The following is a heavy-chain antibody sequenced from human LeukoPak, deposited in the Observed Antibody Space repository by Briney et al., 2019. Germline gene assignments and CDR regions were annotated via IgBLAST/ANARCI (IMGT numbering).Heavy chain of an antibody. CDR1: RXXFXSXA. CDR2: ISGSGGST. Sequence: GGXXRXXCAXXRXXFXSXAXXWVRQAPGKGLEWVSVISGSGGSTYYADSVKGRFTISRDNSKNTLYLQMNSLRAEDTAVYYCAKLPGYSGYDYYFDYWGQGTLVTVSS. J-gene: IGHJ4*02. D-gene: IGHD5-12*01. V-gene: IGHV3-23*01. CDR3: AKLPGYSGYDYYFDY.